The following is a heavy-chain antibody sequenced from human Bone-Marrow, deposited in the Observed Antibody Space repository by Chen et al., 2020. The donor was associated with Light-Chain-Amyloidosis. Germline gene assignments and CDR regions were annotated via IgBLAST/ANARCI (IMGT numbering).Heavy chain of an antibody. CDR2: IIPMFGRA. CDR3: ARDETPIFGVVTYNWFDP. V-gene: IGHV1-69*01. J-gene: IGHJ5*02. CDR1: GGTFNSYG. Sequence: QVQLVQSWAEVKKPGSSVKVSCRASGGTFNSYGVSWIRQAPGQGLEWMGWIIPMFGRAHYAQKFQGRVTMTADESTNTAYMELSRLGSEDTAVYYCARDETPIFGVVTYNWFDPWPGNPGHRLL. D-gene: IGHD3-3*01.